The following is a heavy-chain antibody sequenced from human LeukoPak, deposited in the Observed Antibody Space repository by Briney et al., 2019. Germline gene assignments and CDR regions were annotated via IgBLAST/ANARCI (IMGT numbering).Heavy chain of an antibody. J-gene: IGHJ4*02. CDR1: GFTFSSYS. Sequence: GGSPRLSYAASGFTFSSYSMNWVRQAPGKGLEWVSYISSSSSTIYYADSVKGRFTISRDNAKNSLYLQMNSLRDEDTAVYYCARDHHYSSSWYLGGGPDYWGQGTLVTVSS. V-gene: IGHV3-48*02. D-gene: IGHD6-13*01. CDR2: ISSSSSTI. CDR3: ARDHHYSSSWYLGGGPDY.